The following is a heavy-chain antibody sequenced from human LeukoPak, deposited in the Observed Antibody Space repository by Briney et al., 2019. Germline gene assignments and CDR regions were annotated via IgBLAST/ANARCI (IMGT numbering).Heavy chain of an antibody. J-gene: IGHJ4*02. V-gene: IGHV1-2*02. CDR2: INPNSGGT. CDR1: TYTFTDYS. D-gene: IGHD3-16*01. CDR3: ARDNYNWGNDY. Sequence: ASVKVSCKASTYTFTDYSMHWVRQAPGQGLEWMGWINPNSGGTYYAQKFQGRVTMTRDTSISTVYMELSRLTSDDTAVYYCARDNYNWGNDYWGQGTLVAVSS.